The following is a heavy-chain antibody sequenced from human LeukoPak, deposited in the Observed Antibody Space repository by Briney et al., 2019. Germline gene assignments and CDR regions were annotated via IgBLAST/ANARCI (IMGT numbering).Heavy chain of an antibody. J-gene: IGHJ4*02. CDR2: IQYHGRDK. CDR3: AREGGRTVAGTFDN. D-gene: IGHD6-19*01. CDR1: GFTFRISG. V-gene: IGHV3-30*02. Sequence: GGSLRLSCAASGFTFRISGMHWVRQAPGKGLEWVAFIQYHGRDKYYADSVKGRFTISRDNSKNTLYMEVNSLRAEDTAVYYCAREGGRTVAGTFDNWGQGTLVTVSS.